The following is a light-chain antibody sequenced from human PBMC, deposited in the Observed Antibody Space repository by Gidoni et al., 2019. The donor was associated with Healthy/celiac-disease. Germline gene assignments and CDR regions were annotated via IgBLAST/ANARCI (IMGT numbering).Light chain of an antibody. CDR3: AAWDDSLNGWV. Sequence: QSVLTQPPSASGTPGQRVTISCSGSSSNIGSNTVNWYQQLPGTAPKLLIYSNNQRPSGVPDRFSCSKSCTSASLAISGLQSEDEADYYCAAWDDSLNGWVFGGGTKLTVL. CDR1: SSNIGSNT. J-gene: IGLJ3*02. V-gene: IGLV1-44*01. CDR2: SNN.